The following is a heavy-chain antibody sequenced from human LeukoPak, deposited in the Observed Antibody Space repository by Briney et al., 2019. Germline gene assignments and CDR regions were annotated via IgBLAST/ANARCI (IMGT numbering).Heavy chain of an antibody. V-gene: IGHV4-38-2*02. CDR2: MFHSGGT. D-gene: IGHD1-20*01. CDR1: GYSLSSGYY. Sequence: SETLSLTCSVSGYSLSSGYYWGWIRQPPGEGLEWIGSMFHSGGTYYNPSLESRVTMSVDTSKNQFSLKLSSVTAADTAVYYCARVRYNWNRDFDYWGQGTLVTVSS. J-gene: IGHJ4*02. CDR3: ARVRYNWNRDFDY.